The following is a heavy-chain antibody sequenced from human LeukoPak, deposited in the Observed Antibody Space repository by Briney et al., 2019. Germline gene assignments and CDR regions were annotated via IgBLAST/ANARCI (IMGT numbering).Heavy chain of an antibody. J-gene: IGHJ4*02. Sequence: PSETLSLTCAVYGGSFSGYYWSWIRQPPGKGLEWIGEINHSGSTNYNPSLKSRVTISVDTSKNQFSLKLNSVTAADTALYFCARHAGEYSSGWFYFDYWGQGTLVTVSS. CDR1: GGSFSGYY. CDR2: INHSGST. V-gene: IGHV4-34*01. CDR3: ARHAGEYSSGWFYFDY. D-gene: IGHD6-19*01.